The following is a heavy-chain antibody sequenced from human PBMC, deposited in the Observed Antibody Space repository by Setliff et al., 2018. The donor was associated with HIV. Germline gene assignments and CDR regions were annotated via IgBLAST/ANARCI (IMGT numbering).Heavy chain of an antibody. V-gene: IGHV4-39*01. CDR1: GGSISSSSYY. D-gene: IGHD2-2*01. CDR2: IHESGST. Sequence: PSETLSLTCTVSGGSISSSSYYWGWIRQPPGKGLEWIGSIHESGSTHYNPSLKSRVTISVDTSKNQFSLKLSSVTAADMAVYYCGNQAVVPADMDYYYYIDVWGKGTTVTVSS. CDR3: GNQAVVPADMDYYYYIDV. J-gene: IGHJ6*03.